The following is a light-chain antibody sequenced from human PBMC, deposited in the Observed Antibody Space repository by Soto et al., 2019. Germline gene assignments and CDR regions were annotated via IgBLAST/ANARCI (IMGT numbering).Light chain of an antibody. CDR1: QSVTSN. V-gene: IGKV3D-15*01. CDR2: AAS. CDR3: QQYNNWPWT. Sequence: EIGLNQSPDTLAVSPGEVATLSCWASQSVTSNLAWYQQKRGQAPRLLIYAASTRATGVPARFSGSGSGTDFTLTISSLQSEDFAVYYCQQYNNWPWTFGQGTKVDI. J-gene: IGKJ1*01.